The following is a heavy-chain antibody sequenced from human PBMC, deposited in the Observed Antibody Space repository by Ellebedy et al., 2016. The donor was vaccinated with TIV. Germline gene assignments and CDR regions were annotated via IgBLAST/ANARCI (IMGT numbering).Heavy chain of an antibody. CDR3: TSEYSSSSRWGY. CDR1: GFASSSYR. J-gene: IGHJ4*02. D-gene: IGHD6-6*01. Sequence: PGGSLRLSCAASGFASSSYRMSWVPQAPGKGLEWVANIQQVGVEKNYIDSVKGRFTISRDNAKNSLYLQMNSLRAEDTAVYYCTSEYSSSSRWGYWGQGTLVTVSS. CDR2: IQQVGVEK. V-gene: IGHV3-7*03.